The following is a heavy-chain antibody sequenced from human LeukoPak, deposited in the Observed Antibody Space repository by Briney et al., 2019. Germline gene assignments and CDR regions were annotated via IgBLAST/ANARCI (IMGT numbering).Heavy chain of an antibody. V-gene: IGHV3-11*04. CDR1: AFTFGDYY. CDR3: ARIGVTTGFDY. CDR2: IGGTSSPI. D-gene: IGHD4-11*01. J-gene: IGHJ4*02. Sequence: GGSLRLSCTASAFTFGDYYMTWVRQAPGKGLEWLSYIGGTSSPIYYADSLKGRFTISRDNAKKSLFLQMNSLRAEDTAIYYCARIGVTTGFDYWGPGTLVTVSS.